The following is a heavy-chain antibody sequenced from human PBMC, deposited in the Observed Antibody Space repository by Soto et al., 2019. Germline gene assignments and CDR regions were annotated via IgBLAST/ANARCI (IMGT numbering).Heavy chain of an antibody. CDR3: ARDKITGLFDY. D-gene: IGHD2-8*02. CDR2: GNHSGST. Sequence: QVQLQQWGAGLLKPSETLSLTCAVYGGSFSGYYWTWIRQPPGTGLEWIGQGNHSGSTNYNPSLKIRVTMSVDTSKNQFSLKLTSVTAADTAVYYCARDKITGLFDYWGQGTLVTVSS. CDR1: GGSFSGYY. V-gene: IGHV4-34*01. J-gene: IGHJ4*02.